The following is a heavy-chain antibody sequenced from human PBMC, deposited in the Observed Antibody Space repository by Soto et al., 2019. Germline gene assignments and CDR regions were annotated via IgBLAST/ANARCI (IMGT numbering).Heavy chain of an antibody. J-gene: IGHJ4*02. CDR1: GDTFSRST. V-gene: IGHV1-69*02. CDR2: IIPMLGMS. Sequence: QVQLVQSGAEVTKPGSSVTVSCTASGDTFSRSTLSWVRQAPGQRLEWMGRIIPMLGMSNSALKFQGRLTINPDTSTNKSHMHLKSLRSAATAVYFCATSYGSGTAHFDSWGQGSLVTVSS. D-gene: IGHD3-10*01. CDR3: ATSYGSGTAHFDS.